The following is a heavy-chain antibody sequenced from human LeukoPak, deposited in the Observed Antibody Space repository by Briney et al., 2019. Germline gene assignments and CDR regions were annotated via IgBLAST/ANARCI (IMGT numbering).Heavy chain of an antibody. CDR2: IDSDGSNT. D-gene: IGHD3-16*01. J-gene: IGHJ4*02. CDR1: GFTFNNYW. V-gene: IGHV3-74*01. CDR3: ARGRVLGAFDN. Sequence: GGSLGLSCAASGFTFNNYWMLWVRQAPGKGLVWVSRIDSDGSNTIYPDSVMGRFTVSRDNAKNPLYLQMNRLRADDTAVYFCARGRVLGAFDNWGPGTLVTVSS.